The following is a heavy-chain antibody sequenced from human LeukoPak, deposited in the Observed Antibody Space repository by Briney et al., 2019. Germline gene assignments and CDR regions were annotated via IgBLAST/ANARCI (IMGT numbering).Heavy chain of an antibody. CDR3: ARVGSDSSGGRRFDY. CDR1: GYTFTSYG. CDR2: ISAYNGNT. V-gene: IGHV1-18*01. D-gene: IGHD6-19*01. Sequence: GASVKVSCKASGYTFTSYGISWVRQAPGQGLEWMGWISAYNGNTNYAQKLQGRVTMTTEPSTSTAYMELRSLRSDDTAVYYCARVGSDSSGGRRFDYWGQGTLVTVSS. J-gene: IGHJ4*02.